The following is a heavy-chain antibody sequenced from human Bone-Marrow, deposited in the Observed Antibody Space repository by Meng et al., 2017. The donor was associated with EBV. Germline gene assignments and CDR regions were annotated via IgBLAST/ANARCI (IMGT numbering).Heavy chain of an antibody. J-gene: IGHJ4*02. CDR2: IYDSGST. Sequence: QESGARLVTRSHSLCCPCLISGVFISSLNWWSWVSPSLGKGLEWIGEIYDSGSTNYNPSLKSRVTISVDKSKNQFSLKLSSVTAADTAVYYCARVKGELVDYWSQGTLVTVSS. D-gene: IGHD3-16*01. CDR3: ARVKGELVDY. CDR1: GVFISSLNW. V-gene: IGHV4-4*02.